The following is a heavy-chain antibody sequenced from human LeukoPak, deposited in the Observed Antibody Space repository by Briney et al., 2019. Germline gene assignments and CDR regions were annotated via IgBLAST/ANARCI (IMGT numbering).Heavy chain of an antibody. V-gene: IGHV3-21*01. D-gene: IGHD4-17*01. CDR2: ISSSSSYI. CDR3: AKAASKRTDYGDYAFYYYMDV. Sequence: GGSLRLSCVDSGFTFSTYSMNWVRQAPGKGLEWVSSISSSSSYIYYGDSVKGRFTISRDNAKNSLYLQMNSLRAEDTAVYYCAKAASKRTDYGDYAFYYYMDVWGKGTTVTISS. J-gene: IGHJ6*03. CDR1: GFTFSTYS.